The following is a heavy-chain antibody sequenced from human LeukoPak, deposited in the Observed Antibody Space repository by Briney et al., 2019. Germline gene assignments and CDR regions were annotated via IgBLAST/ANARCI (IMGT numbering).Heavy chain of an antibody. CDR2: IYSGGST. Sequence: GGSLRLSCAASGFTVSSNYMSWVRQAPGKGLEWVSVIYSGGSTYYADSVKGRFTISRDNSKNTLYLQMNSLRAEDTAVYYCARVLTMIVVVIGYWGQGTLVTVSS. D-gene: IGHD3-22*01. CDR1: GFTVSSNY. CDR3: ARVLTMIVVVIGY. J-gene: IGHJ4*02. V-gene: IGHV3-66*01.